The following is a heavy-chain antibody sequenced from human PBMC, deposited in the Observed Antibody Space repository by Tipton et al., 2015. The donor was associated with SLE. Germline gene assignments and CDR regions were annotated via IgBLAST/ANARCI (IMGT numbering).Heavy chain of an antibody. V-gene: IGHV4-39*07. CDR3: ARDEYRYDATGYHLLGHFDF. CDR2: VYYTGNT. D-gene: IGHD3-22*01. Sequence: WVRQAPGKGLEWVGTVYYTGNTFYNPSLKSRVTISVDTSKNQFSLNLSSVTAADTAVYYCARDEYRYDATGYHLLGHFDFWGQGTLVTVSS. J-gene: IGHJ4*02.